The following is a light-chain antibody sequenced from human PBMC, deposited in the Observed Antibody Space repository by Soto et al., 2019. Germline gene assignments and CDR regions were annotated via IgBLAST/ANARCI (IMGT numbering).Light chain of an antibody. J-gene: IGKJ2*01. Sequence: DIQMTQSPSSLSASVGDRVALTGRASLSVATFLNWYQQRPGEAPKLLIYGASTLQSGVPARFRGSGSGTDFTLTITSLQREDSATYYCQQSYGTPRTFGQGTQLEMK. CDR2: GAS. CDR3: QQSYGTPRT. CDR1: LSVATF. V-gene: IGKV1-39*01.